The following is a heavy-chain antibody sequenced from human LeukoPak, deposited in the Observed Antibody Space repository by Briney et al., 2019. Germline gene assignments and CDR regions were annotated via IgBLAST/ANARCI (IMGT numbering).Heavy chain of an antibody. CDR1: GFTVNSNY. Sequence: GGSLRLSCAASGFTVNSNYMSWVRQAPGKGLEWVSIIYSGGSTYYADSVKGRFTISRDNAKNSLYLQMNSLRAEDTAVYYCARVGGYLSWFDPWGQGTLVTVSS. J-gene: IGHJ5*02. D-gene: IGHD2-15*01. CDR2: IYSGGST. CDR3: ARVGGYLSWFDP. V-gene: IGHV3-66*01.